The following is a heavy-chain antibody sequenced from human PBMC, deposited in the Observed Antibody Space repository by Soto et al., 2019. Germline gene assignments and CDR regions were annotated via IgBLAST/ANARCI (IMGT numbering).Heavy chain of an antibody. Sequence: SGPTLVNPTQTLTPTCTFSGFSLSTSGVCVSWIRQPPGKALEWLARIDWDDDKYYSTSLKTRLTISKDTSKNQVVLTMTNMDDADTSSYDCGRQSAMVANYYYYYMDVWGKGTTVTVSS. D-gene: IGHD3-10*01. CDR2: IDWDDDK. J-gene: IGHJ6*03. V-gene: IGHV2-70*11. CDR1: GFSLSTSGVC. CDR3: GRQSAMVANYYYYYMDV.